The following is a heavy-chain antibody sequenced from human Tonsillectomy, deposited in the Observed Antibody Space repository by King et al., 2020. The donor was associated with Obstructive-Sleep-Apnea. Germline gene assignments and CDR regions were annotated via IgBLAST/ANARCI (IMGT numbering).Heavy chain of an antibody. D-gene: IGHD3-9*01. CDR3: ARQGEYFDFNYYYYGMDV. CDR1: GYSFTSNW. CDR2: IYPGDSDT. Sequence: AQLVQSGAEVKKPGESLKISCKGYGYSFTSNWIGWVRQMPGKGLEWMGIIYPGDSDTRYSPSFQGQVTSSADKSISTAYLQWSSLKASDTAMYYCARQGEYFDFNYYYYGMDVWGQGTTVTVSS. J-gene: IGHJ6*02. V-gene: IGHV5-51*01.